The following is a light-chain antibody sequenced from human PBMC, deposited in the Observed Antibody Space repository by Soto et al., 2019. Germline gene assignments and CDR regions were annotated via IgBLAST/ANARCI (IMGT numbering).Light chain of an antibody. J-gene: IGKJ2*01. V-gene: IGKV3-15*01. CDR2: GAS. CDR3: QQYDKWPHT. CDR1: ENLSRN. Sequence: EMILTQSPATLSVSPGERATLSCRAGENLSRNVAWYQQQPGQAPRLLIHGASTRATGISARFSGSGSGIDFTLTISSLQSEDFAVYFCQQYDKWPHTFGQGTKLEIK.